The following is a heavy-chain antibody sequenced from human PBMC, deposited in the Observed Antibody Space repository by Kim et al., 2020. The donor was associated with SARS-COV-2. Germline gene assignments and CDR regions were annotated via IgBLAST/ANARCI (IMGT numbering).Heavy chain of an antibody. J-gene: IGHJ4*02. CDR1: SDSISAYY. Sequence: SETLSLTCTVSSDSISAYYWSWIRRLPGKGLEWIGYIFYSGSTSYNPSLKSRVTISWDTSRNQFSLDLTSVTHADTAVSYCARSEGRASWHQFDYWGQG. V-gene: IGHV4-59*01. CDR3: ARSEGRASWHQFDY. CDR2: IFYSGST.